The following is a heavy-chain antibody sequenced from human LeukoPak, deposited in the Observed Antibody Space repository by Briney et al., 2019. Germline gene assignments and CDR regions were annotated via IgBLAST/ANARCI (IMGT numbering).Heavy chain of an antibody. CDR3: ARFGPYLELGPFDY. V-gene: IGHV1-69*05. Sequence: ASVKVSCKASGGTFSSYAISWVRQAPGQGLEGMGGIIPIFGTANYAQKFQGRVTITTDESTSTASKELSSLRSEDTAVYYCARFGPYLELGPFDYWGQGTLVTVSS. J-gene: IGHJ4*02. CDR2: IIPIFGTA. D-gene: IGHD1-26*01. CDR1: GGTFSSYA.